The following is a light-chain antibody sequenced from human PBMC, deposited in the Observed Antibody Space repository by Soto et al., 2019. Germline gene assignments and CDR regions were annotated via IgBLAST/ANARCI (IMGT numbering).Light chain of an antibody. Sequence: AIRMTQSPSSLSASTGDRVTITCRASQGISSYLAWYQQKPGKAPKLLIYAASGLHSGVPARFSGSGSGTDFTLTISSLQPEDFATYYCQQSYGAPPTLGQGTKVDIK. CDR2: AAS. CDR1: QGISSY. J-gene: IGKJ2*01. CDR3: QQSYGAPPT. V-gene: IGKV1-8*01.